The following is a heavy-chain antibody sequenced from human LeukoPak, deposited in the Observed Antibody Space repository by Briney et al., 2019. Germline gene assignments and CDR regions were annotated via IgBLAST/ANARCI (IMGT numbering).Heavy chain of an antibody. CDR2: ISTSSSYT. CDR1: GFIFSDYY. D-gene: IGHD1-1*01. Sequence: GGSLRLSCAASGFIFSDYYMSFIRQAPGKGLEWVSYISTSSSYTIYADSVKGRFTISRDNAKNSLYLQMNSLRAEDTAVYYCATNNYWSFDYWGQGTLVTVSS. CDR3: ATNNYWSFDY. V-gene: IGHV3-11*03. J-gene: IGHJ4*02.